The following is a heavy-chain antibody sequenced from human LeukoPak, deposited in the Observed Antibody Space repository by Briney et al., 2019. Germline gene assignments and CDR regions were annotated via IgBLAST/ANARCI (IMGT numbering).Heavy chain of an antibody. J-gene: IGHJ4*02. CDR2: ISGSGTST. Sequence: GRSLRLSCAASGFTFSSYAMSWVRQAPGKGLGWVSGISGSGTSTYYADSVKGRFTISRDNSKNTMSLQMNSLRAEDTALYYCARGKGIAVSSFDSWGQGTLVTVSS. CDR1: GFTFSSYA. V-gene: IGHV3-23*01. CDR3: ARGKGIAVSSFDS. D-gene: IGHD6-19*01.